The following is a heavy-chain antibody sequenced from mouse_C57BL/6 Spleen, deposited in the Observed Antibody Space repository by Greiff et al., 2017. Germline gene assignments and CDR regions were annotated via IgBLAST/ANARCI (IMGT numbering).Heavy chain of an antibody. CDR1: GFTFSDYG. CDR2: ISSGSSTI. CDR3: AREGLLYYFDY. J-gene: IGHJ2*01. V-gene: IGHV5-17*01. Sequence: EVMLVESGGGLVKPGGSLKLSCAASGFTFSDYGMHWVRQAPEKGLEWVAYISSGSSTIYYADTVEGRFTISRDNAKNTLFLQMTSLRSEDTAMYYCAREGLLYYFDYWGQGTTLTVSS. D-gene: IGHD3-1*01.